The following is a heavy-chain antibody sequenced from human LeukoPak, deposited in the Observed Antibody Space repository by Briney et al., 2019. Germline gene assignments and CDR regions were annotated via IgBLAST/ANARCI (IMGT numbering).Heavy chain of an antibody. CDR3: AREGGRQWLVSGALDS. Sequence: PSETLSLTCTVSDDSVSSSRYYWTWIRQPQGRGLEWIGYIYHGSATYNPSLERRVTLSMNTSKNQYSPKMNSVTAADTAVYYCAREGGRQWLVSGALDSWGQGTLVTVSS. CDR1: DDSVSSSRYY. V-gene: IGHV4-61*01. J-gene: IGHJ5*01. CDR2: IYHGSA. D-gene: IGHD6-19*01.